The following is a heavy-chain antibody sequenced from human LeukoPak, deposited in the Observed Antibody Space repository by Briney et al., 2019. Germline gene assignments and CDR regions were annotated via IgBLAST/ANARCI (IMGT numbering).Heavy chain of an antibody. V-gene: IGHV4-39*07. J-gene: IGHJ6*03. CDR2: IYYSGST. Sequence: SETLSLTCTVSGGSISSSSYYWGWIRQPPGKGLEWIGSIYYSGSTYYNRSLKSRVTISVDTSKNQFSLKLSSVTAADTAVYYCARVKVMAVAGLYYYYYMDVWGKGTTVTISS. D-gene: IGHD6-19*01. CDR1: GGSISSSSYY. CDR3: ARVKVMAVAGLYYYYYMDV.